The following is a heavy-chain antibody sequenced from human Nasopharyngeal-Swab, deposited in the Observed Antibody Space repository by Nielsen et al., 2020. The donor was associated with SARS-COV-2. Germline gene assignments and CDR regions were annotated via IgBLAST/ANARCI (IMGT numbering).Heavy chain of an antibody. V-gene: IGHV3-53*01. CDR3: ARMDFIASRDY. CDR2: IYSRGET. Sequence: GGSLRLSCEGSGFSVSYNYMSWVRQAPGKGLEWVAVIYSRGETHYTDSVRGRFTISRDNSKNMVNLQLNSLRAEDTAVYYCARMDFIASRDYWGQGTLVTVSS. CDR1: GFSVSYNY. D-gene: IGHD6-13*01. J-gene: IGHJ4*02.